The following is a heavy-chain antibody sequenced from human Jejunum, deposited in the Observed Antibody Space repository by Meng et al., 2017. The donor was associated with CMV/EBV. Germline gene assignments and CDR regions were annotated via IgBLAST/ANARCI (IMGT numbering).Heavy chain of an antibody. Sequence: CADSGFRFSSFALSWVRQAPGKGLEWVSTVSGSGFTTYYADSVKGRFTVSRDNSKNTLFLQMNSLRVDDTAVYYCAKEDYSNDFDYWGQGALVTVSS. J-gene: IGHJ4*02. D-gene: IGHD4-11*01. CDR3: AKEDYSNDFDY. V-gene: IGHV3-23*01. CDR2: VSGSGFTT. CDR1: GFRFSSFA.